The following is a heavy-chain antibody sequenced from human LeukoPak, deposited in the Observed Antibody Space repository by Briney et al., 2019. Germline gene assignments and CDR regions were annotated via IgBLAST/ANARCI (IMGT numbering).Heavy chain of an antibody. J-gene: IGHJ4*02. CDR1: GFTFSSYS. CDR3: ARNAPGYYDSSGYYRFDY. CDR2: ISSSSSYI. Sequence: GGSLRLSCAASGFTFSSYSMNWVRQAPGKGLEWVSSISSSSSYIYYADSVKGRFTISRDNAKNSLYLQMNSLRAEDTAVYYCARNAPGYYDSSGYYRFDYWGQGTLVTVSS. V-gene: IGHV3-21*01. D-gene: IGHD3-22*01.